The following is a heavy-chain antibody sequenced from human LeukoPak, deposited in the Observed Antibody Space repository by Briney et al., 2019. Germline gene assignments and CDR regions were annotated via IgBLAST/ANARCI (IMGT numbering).Heavy chain of an antibody. Sequence: GGSLRLSCAASGFTFSNAWMSWVRQAPGKGLEWVGRIKSKTDGGTPDYAAPVKGRFTISRDDSKNTLYLQMNSLKAEDTAVYYCATIEDGLTGMKIGYWGQGTLVTVSS. CDR1: GFTFSNAW. V-gene: IGHV3-15*01. CDR2: IKSKTDGGTP. J-gene: IGHJ4*02. CDR3: ATIEDGLTGMKIGY. D-gene: IGHD3-9*01.